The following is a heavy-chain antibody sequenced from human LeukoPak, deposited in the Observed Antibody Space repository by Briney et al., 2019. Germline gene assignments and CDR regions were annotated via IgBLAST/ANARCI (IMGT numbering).Heavy chain of an antibody. D-gene: IGHD6-19*01. CDR3: ANGRRVGSSGWYLTFPWCDP. Sequence: GGSLRLSCAASGFTFSSYAMSWVRQAPGKGLEWVSAISGSGGSTYYADSVKGRFTISRDNSKNTLYLQMNSLRAEDTAVYYCANGRRVGSSGWYLTFPWCDPGGEGTLDTVP. CDR1: GFTFSSYA. V-gene: IGHV3-23*01. J-gene: IGHJ5*02. CDR2: ISGSGGST.